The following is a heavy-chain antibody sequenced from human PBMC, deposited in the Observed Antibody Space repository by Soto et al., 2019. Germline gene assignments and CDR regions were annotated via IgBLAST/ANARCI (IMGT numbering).Heavy chain of an antibody. V-gene: IGHV4-34*01. CDR2: INHSGST. CDR3: DSSGPPAY. Sequence: SETLSLTXAVYGGSFSGYCWSWIRQPPGKGLEWIGEINHSGSTNYNPSLKSRVTISVDTSKNQFSLKLSSVTAADTAVYYYDSSGPPAYWGQGTLVTVSS. D-gene: IGHD3-22*01. CDR1: GGSFSGYC. J-gene: IGHJ4*02.